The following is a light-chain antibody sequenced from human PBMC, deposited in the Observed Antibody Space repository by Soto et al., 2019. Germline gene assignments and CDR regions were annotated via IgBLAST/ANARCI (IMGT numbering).Light chain of an antibody. CDR3: QQRSNWPPTVT. J-gene: IGKJ5*01. CDR1: QSVSSY. Sequence: EIVLTQSPATLSLSPGERATLSCRASQSVSSYLAWYQQKPGQAPRLLIYGASTRATSFPARFSGSGSGTDFTLTISSLQSEDFAVYYCQQRSNWPPTVTFGQGTRLEIK. CDR2: GAS. V-gene: IGKV3-11*01.